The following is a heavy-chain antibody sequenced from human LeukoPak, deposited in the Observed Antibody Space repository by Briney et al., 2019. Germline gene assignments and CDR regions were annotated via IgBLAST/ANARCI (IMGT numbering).Heavy chain of an antibody. CDR2: IKQDGSEK. J-gene: IGHJ4*02. Sequence: GGFLRLSCAASGFTFSSYWMSWVRQAPGKGLEWVANIKQDGSEKYYVDSVKGRFTISRDNSKNTLYLQMNSLRAEDTAVYYCARDPTGSTDSSGYYSFDYWGQGTLVTVSS. CDR3: ARDPTGSTDSSGYYSFDY. V-gene: IGHV3-7*01. CDR1: GFTFSSYW. D-gene: IGHD3-22*01.